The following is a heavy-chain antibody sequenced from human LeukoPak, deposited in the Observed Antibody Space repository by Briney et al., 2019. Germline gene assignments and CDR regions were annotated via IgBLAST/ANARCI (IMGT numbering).Heavy chain of an antibody. D-gene: IGHD3-10*01. J-gene: IGHJ4*02. CDR3: ARGARFRTPVDY. CDR2: INHSGST. V-gene: IGHV4-34*01. CDR1: GGSFSGYY. Sequence: SETLSLTCAVYGGSFSGYYWSWIRQPPGKGLEWIGEINHSGSTNYNPSLKSRVTISVDTSKNQFSLKLSSVTAADTAVYYCARGARFRTPVDYWGQGTLVTVSS.